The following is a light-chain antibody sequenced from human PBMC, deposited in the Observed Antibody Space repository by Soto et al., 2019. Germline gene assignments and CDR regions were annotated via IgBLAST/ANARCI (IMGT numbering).Light chain of an antibody. CDR3: QQYDNVPV. CDR2: DAT. Sequence: DLQMTQSPSSLSASVGDRVTITCRASQDIRNHLNWYQQRPGRPPKLLIYDATYLQTGVPSRFSGSGSGTDFTFTVSSLQPEDFATYYCQQYDNVPVFGGGTKVELK. V-gene: IGKV1-33*01. CDR1: QDIRNH. J-gene: IGKJ4*01.